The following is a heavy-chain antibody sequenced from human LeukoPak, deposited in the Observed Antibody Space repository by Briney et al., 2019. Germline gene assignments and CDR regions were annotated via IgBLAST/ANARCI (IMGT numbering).Heavy chain of an antibody. V-gene: IGHV4-30-2*01. CDR1: GGSISSGGYS. Sequence: PSQTLSLTCAVSGGSISSGGYSWSWIRQPPGRGLEWIGYIYHSGSTYYNPSLKSRVTITVDTSKNQFSLKLSSVTAADTAVYFCARLNYDLWSGYYGDYWGQGTLVTVSS. CDR3: ARLNYDLWSGYYGDY. D-gene: IGHD3-3*01. CDR2: IYHSGST. J-gene: IGHJ4*02.